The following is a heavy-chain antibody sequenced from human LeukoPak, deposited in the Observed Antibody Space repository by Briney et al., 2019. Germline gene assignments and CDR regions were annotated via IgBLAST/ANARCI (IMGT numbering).Heavy chain of an antibody. CDR1: GGSISSSNW. J-gene: IGHJ5*02. V-gene: IGHV4-4*02. Sequence: PSETLSLTCAVSGGSISSSNWWSWVRQPPGKGLEWIGEIYHSGSTNYNPSLKSRVTISVDKSKNQFSLKLSSVTAADTAVYYCARVQAVVVPAAKGRAWFDPWGQGTLVTVSS. CDR3: ARVQAVVVPAAKGRAWFDP. CDR2: IYHSGST. D-gene: IGHD2-2*01.